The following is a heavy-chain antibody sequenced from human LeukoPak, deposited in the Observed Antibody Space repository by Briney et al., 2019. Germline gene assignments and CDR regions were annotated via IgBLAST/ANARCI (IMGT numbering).Heavy chain of an antibody. CDR1: GYSFTTYW. J-gene: IGHJ4*02. V-gene: IGHV5-51*01. CDR2: IYPGDSDT. Sequence: GESLKISCKGSGYSFTTYWIGWVRQMPGKGLELMGIIYPGDSDTRYSPSFQGQVTIAADKSISTAYLQLSSLRASDTAMYYCARGRYYFDYWGQGTLVTVSS. CDR3: ARGRYYFDY.